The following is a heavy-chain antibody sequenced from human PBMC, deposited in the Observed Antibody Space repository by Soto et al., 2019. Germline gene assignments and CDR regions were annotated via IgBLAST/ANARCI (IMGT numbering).Heavy chain of an antibody. CDR1: GFPFNNYA. CDR3: ATENVEYGSSSLNYGMYV. CDR2: ISCDGNNK. V-gene: IGHV3-30-3*01. Sequence: QVQLVESGGGVVQPGRSLRLSCAASGFPFNNYAMLWVRQAPGKGLEWVALISCDGNNKHYADSVKGQFTISRDNSKTTLYLNMNSLRPEDTAVYYCATENVEYGSSSLNYGMYVWGQGTTFTVSS. J-gene: IGHJ6*02. D-gene: IGHD6-6*01.